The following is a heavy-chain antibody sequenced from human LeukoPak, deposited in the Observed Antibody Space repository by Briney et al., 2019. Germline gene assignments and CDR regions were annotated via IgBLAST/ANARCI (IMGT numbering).Heavy chain of an antibody. V-gene: IGHV4-39*01. CDR2: IYQSGST. Sequence: PSETLSLTCTVSGGSISGSSHYWGWIRKPPGNGLEGIGSIYQSGSTHYNFYLRSRVTISVDTSKNQSSLKLSSVTAADTSVYYCARNSSGWSFDLWGRGTLVTVS. D-gene: IGHD6-19*01. CDR1: GGSISGSSHY. J-gene: IGHJ2*01. CDR3: ARNSSGWSFDL.